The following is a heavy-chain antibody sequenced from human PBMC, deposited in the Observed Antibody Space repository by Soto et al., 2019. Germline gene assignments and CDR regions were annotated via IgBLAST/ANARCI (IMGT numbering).Heavy chain of an antibody. V-gene: IGHV1-18*04. D-gene: IGHD2-21*02. CDR2: ISAYNGNT. Sequence: GASVKVSCKASGYTFTGYYMHWVRQAPGQGLEWMGWISAYNGNTNYAQKLQGRVTMTTDTSTSTAYMELRSLRSDDTAVYYCARLKSEDLAYCGGDCYSNDYWGQGTLVTVSS. J-gene: IGHJ4*02. CDR1: GYTFTGYY. CDR3: ARLKSEDLAYCGGDCYSNDY.